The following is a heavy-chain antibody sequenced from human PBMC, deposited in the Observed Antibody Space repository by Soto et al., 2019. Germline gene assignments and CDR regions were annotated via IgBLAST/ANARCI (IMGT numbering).Heavy chain of an antibody. CDR2: INPTSGGT. J-gene: IGHJ6*02. CDR1: GFTFSAYY. CDR3: ARSLLDEYSSSWRSAYYGMDV. V-gene: IGHV1-2*02. D-gene: IGHD6-13*01. Sequence: ASVKVSCKASGFTFSAYYIYWVRQAPGQGLEWIGWINPTSGGTNNAQKFQGRVTMTRDTSTSTAYMELSALIPDDTAVYYCARSLLDEYSSSWRSAYYGMDVWGQGTTVTVSS.